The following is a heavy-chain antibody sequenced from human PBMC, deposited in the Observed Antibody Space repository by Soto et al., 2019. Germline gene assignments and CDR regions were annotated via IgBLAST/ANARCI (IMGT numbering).Heavy chain of an antibody. V-gene: IGHV3-21*01. CDR3: ARALGVAAYYFDY. J-gene: IGHJ4*02. D-gene: IGHD6-25*01. CDR1: GFTFSSYS. Sequence: EVQLVESGGGLVKPGGSLRLSCAASGFTFSSYSMNWVRQAPGKGLEWVSSISSSSSYIYYAVSVKGRFTISRDNAKNSLYLQMNSLRAEDTAVYYCARALGVAAYYFDYWGQGTLVTVSS. CDR2: ISSSSSYI.